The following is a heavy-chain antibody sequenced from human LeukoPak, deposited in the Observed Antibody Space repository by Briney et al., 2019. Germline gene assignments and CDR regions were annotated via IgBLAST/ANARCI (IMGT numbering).Heavy chain of an antibody. D-gene: IGHD4/OR15-4a*01. CDR2: IYYSGTT. V-gene: IGHV4-59*11. CDR3: ARDLMGASHFDY. J-gene: IGHJ4*02. Sequence: SETLSLTCTVSGGRINNHYWTWIWQPPGKGLEWLGYIYYSGTTNYNPSLRSRVTISIDTSKNQFSLKMSSVTAADTAVYYCARDLMGASHFDYWGQGTLVTVSS. CDR1: GGRINNHY.